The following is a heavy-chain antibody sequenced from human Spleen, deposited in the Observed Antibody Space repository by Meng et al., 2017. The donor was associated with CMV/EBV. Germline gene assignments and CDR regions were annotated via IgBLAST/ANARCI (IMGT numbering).Heavy chain of an antibody. V-gene: IGHV3-11*01. CDR1: GFTFVDYY. D-gene: IGHD1-7*01. CDR3: AKFHNWNFPSSIDY. CDR2: ISSSGDTI. Sequence: SSGFTFVDYYMAWIRQAPGKGPECVSYISSSGDTIYHADSVKGRFTISRDNAKNSLYLQMNSLRAADTAVYYCAKFHNWNFPSSIDYWGQGTLVTVSS. J-gene: IGHJ4*02.